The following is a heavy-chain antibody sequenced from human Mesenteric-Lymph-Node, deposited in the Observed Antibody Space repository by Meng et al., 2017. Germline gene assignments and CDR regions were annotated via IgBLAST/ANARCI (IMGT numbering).Heavy chain of an antibody. J-gene: IGHJ4*02. D-gene: IGHD2-2*01. V-gene: IGHV4-34*01. CDR3: ARTIGGADIVVVPAAYYFDY. CDR2: INHSGST. Sequence: QVQLQQWGAGLLKPSETLSLTCAVYGGSFSGYYWSWIRQPPGKGLEWIGEINHSGSTNYNPSLKNRVTISVDTSKNQFSLKLSSVTAADTAVYYCARTIGGADIVVVPAAYYFDYWGQGTLVTVSS. CDR1: GGSFSGYY.